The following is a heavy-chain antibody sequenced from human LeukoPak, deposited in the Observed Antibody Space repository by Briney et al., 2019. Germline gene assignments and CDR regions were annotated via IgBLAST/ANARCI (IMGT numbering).Heavy chain of an antibody. V-gene: IGHV1-46*01. D-gene: IGHD3-22*01. CDR2: INPSGGST. CDR1: GYTFTSYY. CDR3: ASMYYYDSSGTTDYYYMDV. J-gene: IGHJ6*03. Sequence: ASVKVSCKASGYTFTSYYMHWVRQAPGQGLEWMGIINPSGGSTSYAQKFQGRVTMTRDTSTSTVYMELSRLRSDDTAVYYCASMYYYDSSGTTDYYYMDVWGKGTTVTVSS.